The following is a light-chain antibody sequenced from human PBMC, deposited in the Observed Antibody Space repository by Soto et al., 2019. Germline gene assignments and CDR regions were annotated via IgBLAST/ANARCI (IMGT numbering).Light chain of an antibody. CDR1: SSDVGGYNY. J-gene: IGLJ2*01. CDR3: SSYKTSSTVVV. Sequence: QSALTQPASVSGSPGQSITISCTGTSSDVGGYNYVSWYQQYPGKAPKLMIFGVSDRPSGVSNRFSGSKSGNTASLTISGLQAEDEADYYCSSYKTSSTVVVFGGGTKLKVL. V-gene: IGLV2-14*01. CDR2: GVS.